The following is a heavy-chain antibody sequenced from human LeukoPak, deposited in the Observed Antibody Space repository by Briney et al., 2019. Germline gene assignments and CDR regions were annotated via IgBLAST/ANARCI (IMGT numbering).Heavy chain of an antibody. J-gene: IGHJ4*02. Sequence: PGGSLRLSCAASGFTFSSYGISWVRQAPGKGLEWVSTLSRGGGSTYYADSVKGRFTISRDSSKNTLFLQMNSLRAEDTAVYYCAKRGYNSDSPVHYFDYWGQGTLVTVSS. D-gene: IGHD6-19*01. CDR2: LSRGGGST. CDR3: AKRGYNSDSPVHYFDY. V-gene: IGHV3-23*01. CDR1: GFTFSSYG.